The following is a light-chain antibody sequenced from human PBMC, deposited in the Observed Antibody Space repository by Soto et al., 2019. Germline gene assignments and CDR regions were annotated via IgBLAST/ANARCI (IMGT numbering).Light chain of an antibody. CDR2: DAS. CDR3: QHYNSYPWT. CDR1: QTISSW. V-gene: IGKV1-5*01. J-gene: IGKJ1*01. Sequence: DIQMTQSPSTLSASVGDRVTITCRASQTISSWLAWYQQKPGKAPKLLIYDASTLESGVPSRFSGSGSGTEFTLTINNLQPDDFATYYCQHYNSYPWTFGQGTKVDIK.